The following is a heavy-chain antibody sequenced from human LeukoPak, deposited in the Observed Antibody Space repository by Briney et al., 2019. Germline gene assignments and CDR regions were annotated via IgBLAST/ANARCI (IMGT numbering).Heavy chain of an antibody. D-gene: IGHD3-3*01. Sequence: SETLSLTCTVSGGSISSYYWSWIRQPPGKGLEWIGYIYYSGSTNYNHALKSRVTISVDTSKNQFSLKLSSVTAADTAVYYCARVQDDFWSGYYYFMDVWRKGTTVSVPS. J-gene: IGHJ6*03. CDR2: IYYSGST. CDR3: ARVQDDFWSGYYYFMDV. V-gene: IGHV4-59*01. CDR1: GGSISSYY.